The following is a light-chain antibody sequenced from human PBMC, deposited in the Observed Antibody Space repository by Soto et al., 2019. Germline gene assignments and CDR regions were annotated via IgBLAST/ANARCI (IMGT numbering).Light chain of an antibody. CDR2: EVT. CDR3: CSYAGNSEV. CDR1: SGDVGSYNL. V-gene: IGLV2-23*02. Sequence: QSALTQPASVSGSPGQSITIPCTGTSGDVGSYNLVSWYQQHPGKAPKLMIYEVTERPSGVSTRFSGSKSGNTASLTISGLQPEDEADYYCCSYAGNSEVFGTGTKLTVL. J-gene: IGLJ1*01.